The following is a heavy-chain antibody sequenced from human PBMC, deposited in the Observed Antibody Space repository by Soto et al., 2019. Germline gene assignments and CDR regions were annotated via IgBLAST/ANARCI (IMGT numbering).Heavy chain of an antibody. CDR1: GFTFSSYS. Sequence: GGSLRLSCAASGFTFSSYSMNWVRQAPGKGLEWVSSISSSSSYIYYADSVKGRFTISRDNAKNSLYLQMNSLRAEDTAVYYCARVGEEDSGYGTFDYWGQGTLVTVSS. J-gene: IGHJ4*02. CDR3: ARVGEEDSGYGTFDY. D-gene: IGHD5-12*01. V-gene: IGHV3-21*01. CDR2: ISSSSSYI.